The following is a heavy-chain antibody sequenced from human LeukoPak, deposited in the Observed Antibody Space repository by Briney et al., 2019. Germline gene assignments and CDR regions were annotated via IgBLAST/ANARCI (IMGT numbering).Heavy chain of an antibody. CDR2: IIPILGIA. J-gene: IGHJ4*02. CDR1: GGTFSSYA. Sequence: SVKVSCKASGGTFSSYAISWVRQAPGQGLEWMGRIIPILGIANYAQKFQGRVTITADKSTSTAYMELSSLRSEDTAVYYCARIGRGYYDSSGSDGYWGQGTLVTVSS. CDR3: ARIGRGYYDSSGSDGY. D-gene: IGHD3-22*01. V-gene: IGHV1-69*04.